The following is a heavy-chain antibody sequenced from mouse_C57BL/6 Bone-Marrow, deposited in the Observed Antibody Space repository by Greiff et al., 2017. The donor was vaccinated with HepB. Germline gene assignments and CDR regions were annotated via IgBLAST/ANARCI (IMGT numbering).Heavy chain of an antibody. CDR3: ARRGVRYFDY. CDR1: GYAFSSSW. CDR2: IYPGDGDT. Sequence: VQLQQSGPELVKPGASVKISCKASGYAFSSSWMNWVKQRPGKGLEWIGRIYPGDGDTNYNGKFKGKATLTADKSSSTAYMQHSSLTSEDSAVYFCARRGVRYFDYWGQGTTLTVSS. V-gene: IGHV1-82*01. D-gene: IGHD1-1*01. J-gene: IGHJ2*01.